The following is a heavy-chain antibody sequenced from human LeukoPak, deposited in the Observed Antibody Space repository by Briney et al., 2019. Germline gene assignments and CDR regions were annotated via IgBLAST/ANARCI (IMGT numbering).Heavy chain of an antibody. D-gene: IGHD2-2*01. Sequence: PGGSLRLSCAASGFTFSSYWMSWVRQAPGKGLEWVANIKQDGSEKYYVDSMKGRFTISRDNAKNPLYLQMNSLRAEDTAVYYCARGKYVVPAAMFDYWGQGTLVTVSS. CDR2: IKQDGSEK. V-gene: IGHV3-7*01. J-gene: IGHJ4*02. CDR1: GFTFSSYW. CDR3: ARGKYVVPAAMFDY.